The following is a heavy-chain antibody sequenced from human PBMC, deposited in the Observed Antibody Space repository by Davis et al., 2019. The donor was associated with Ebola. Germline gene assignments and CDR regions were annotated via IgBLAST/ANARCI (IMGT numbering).Heavy chain of an antibody. Sequence: AASVKVSCKASGYTFRSYGISWVRQAPGQGLEWMGWISVFNGDTNYGQKVQGRVTMTTDTSTSTAYMELRSLRSDDTAVYYCAKVRVGSGWYFDYWGQGTLVTVSS. D-gene: IGHD6-19*01. CDR2: ISVFNGDT. CDR1: GYTFRSYG. V-gene: IGHV1-18*01. J-gene: IGHJ4*02. CDR3: AKVRVGSGWYFDY.